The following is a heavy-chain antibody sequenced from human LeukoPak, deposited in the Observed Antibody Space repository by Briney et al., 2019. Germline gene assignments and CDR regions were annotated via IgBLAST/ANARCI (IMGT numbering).Heavy chain of an antibody. CDR2: IYYSGST. J-gene: IGHJ4*02. CDR1: GASINSSSYY. D-gene: IGHD3-10*01. Sequence: PSETLSLTCTVSGASINSSSYYWGWIRQPPGKGREWIGSIYYSGSTYYNPSLKSRVTISVDTSKNHFSLKLRSVTATDTAVYYCARLPTDYYGSGSPDGWGQGTLVTVSS. V-gene: IGHV4-39*02. CDR3: ARLPTDYYGSGSPDG.